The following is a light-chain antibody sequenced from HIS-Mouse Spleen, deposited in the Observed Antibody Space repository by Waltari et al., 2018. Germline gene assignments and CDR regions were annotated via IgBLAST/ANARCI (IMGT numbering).Light chain of an antibody. CDR3: CSYAGSSTWV. CDR2: RGS. V-gene: IGLV2-23*01. J-gene: IGLJ3*02. CDR1: SSDVGSYNL. Sequence: QSALTQPASVSGSPGQSITISCTGTSSDVGSYNLVSWYQQHPGKAPQLMIYRGSRRPSGVSSRCSGSESGNTATLPTSGLQAEDEADYYCCSYAGSSTWVFGGGTKLTVL.